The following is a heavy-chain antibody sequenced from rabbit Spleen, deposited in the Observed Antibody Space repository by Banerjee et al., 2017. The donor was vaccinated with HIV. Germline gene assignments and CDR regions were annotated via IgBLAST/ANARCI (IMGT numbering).Heavy chain of an antibody. CDR2: INTGSGSA. D-gene: IGHD7-1*01. V-gene: IGHV1S45*01. CDR3: ARNPSATGNGGDL. J-gene: IGHJ4*01. Sequence: QEQLVESGGGLVQPEGSLTLTCTASGLSFSSSYWMCWVRQAPGKGLEWIGCINTGSGSAYYASWAKGRFTISKTSSTTVTLQMTSLTAADMATYFCARNPSATGNGGDLWGPGTLVTVS. CDR1: GLSFSSSYW.